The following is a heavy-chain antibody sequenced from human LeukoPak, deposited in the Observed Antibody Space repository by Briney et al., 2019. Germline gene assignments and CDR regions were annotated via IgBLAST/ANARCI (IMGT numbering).Heavy chain of an antibody. V-gene: IGHV1-2*02. D-gene: IGHD5-18*01. CDR3: ARSGYSYGGPDYYYYMDV. CDR1: GYTFTGYY. J-gene: IGHJ6*03. CDR2: INPNSGGT. Sequence: ASVKVSCKASGYTFTGYYMHWVRQAPGQGLEWMGWINPNSGGTNYAQKFQGRVTMTRDTSISTAYMELSRLRSDDTAVYYCARSGYSYGGPDYYYYMDVWGKGTTVTVSS.